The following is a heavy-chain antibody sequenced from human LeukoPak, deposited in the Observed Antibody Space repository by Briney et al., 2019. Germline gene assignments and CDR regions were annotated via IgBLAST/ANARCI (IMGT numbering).Heavy chain of an antibody. J-gene: IGHJ6*02. D-gene: IGHD3-3*01. CDR3: AREDLDYYYYGMDV. V-gene: IGHV3-48*01. CDR1: GFTFSSYS. Sequence: GGSLRLSCAASGFTFSSYSMNWVRQAPGKGLEWVSYISSSSSTIYYADSVKGRFTISRDNSKNTLYLQMNSLRAEDTAVYYCAREDLDYYYYGMDVWGQGTTVTVSS. CDR2: ISSSSSTI.